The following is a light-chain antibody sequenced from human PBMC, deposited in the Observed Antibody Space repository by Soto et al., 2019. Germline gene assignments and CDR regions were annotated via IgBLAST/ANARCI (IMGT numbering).Light chain of an antibody. J-gene: IGKJ4*01. CDR2: DAS. CDR1: QSVARH. V-gene: IGKV3-11*01. Sequence: EIVLTQSPATLSLSTGERATLSCRASQSVARHLAWYQQKFGQAPRLLLYDASTRATGIPARFSGRGSGTDFTLTISSLEPEDFAVYFCQQRSSWPLTFGGGTKLEIK. CDR3: QQRSSWPLT.